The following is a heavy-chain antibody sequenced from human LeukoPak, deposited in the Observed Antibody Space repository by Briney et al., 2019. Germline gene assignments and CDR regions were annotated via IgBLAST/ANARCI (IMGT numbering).Heavy chain of an antibody. CDR1: GGSISSYY. Sequence: SETLSLTCTVSGGSISSYYWSWIRQPPGKGLEWIGYIYYSGSTNYNPSLKSRVTISVDTSKNQFSLKLSSVTAADTAVYYCAAGRAPRDAFDIWGQGTMVTVSS. CDR3: AAGRAPRDAFDI. V-gene: IGHV4-59*08. J-gene: IGHJ3*02. CDR2: IYYSGST.